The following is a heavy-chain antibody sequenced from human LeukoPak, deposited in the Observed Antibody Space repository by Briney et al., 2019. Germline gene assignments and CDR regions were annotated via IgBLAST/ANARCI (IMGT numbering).Heavy chain of an antibody. Sequence: ETLSLTCTVSGGSISSYDWSWVRQPPGKGLEWIGYIYYSGITNYNPALKSRVTISVGTSKNQFSLKLTSVTAADTAVYYCARRLPGYYYYMDVWGQGTTVTVSS. D-gene: IGHD2-15*01. V-gene: IGHV4-59*08. CDR2: IYYSGIT. CDR1: GGSISSYD. CDR3: ARRLPGYYYYMDV. J-gene: IGHJ6*02.